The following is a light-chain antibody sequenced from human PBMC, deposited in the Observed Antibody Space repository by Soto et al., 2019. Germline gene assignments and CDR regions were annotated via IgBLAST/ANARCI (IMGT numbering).Light chain of an antibody. V-gene: IGLV2-14*01. CDR1: SSVVGGYNF. CDR2: DVT. CDR3: SSYTSVSTYV. Sequence: QSVLNQPASVSGAPGQSITISRTGNSSVVGGYNFVYWYQQHPDKSPKLMIYDVTNRPSGVSNRFSGSKSGNTASLTISGLQAEDKADYYCSSYTSVSTYVFGTGTKVTVL. J-gene: IGLJ1*01.